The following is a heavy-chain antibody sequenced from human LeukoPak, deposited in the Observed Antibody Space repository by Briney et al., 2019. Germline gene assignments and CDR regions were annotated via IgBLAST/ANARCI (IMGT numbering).Heavy chain of an antibody. Sequence: GASVKVSCKASGYTITNNYMHWVRQAPGQGLEWMGIVNPTDDRPNYTQKFQGRLTMTRDTSTSTVYMYLSSLRSDDTAVYYCARDPSVAGTVYYMDVWGEGTTVTVSS. CDR2: VNPTDDRP. CDR1: GYTITNNY. V-gene: IGHV1-46*01. CDR3: ARDPSVAGTVYYMDV. D-gene: IGHD6-19*01. J-gene: IGHJ6*03.